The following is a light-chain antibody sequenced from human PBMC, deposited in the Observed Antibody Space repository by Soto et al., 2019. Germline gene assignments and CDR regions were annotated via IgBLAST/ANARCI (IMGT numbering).Light chain of an antibody. CDR2: DAS. V-gene: IGKV3D-20*01. Sequence: VVLTQSPATLSLSPGERAALSCGASESVSSNQLAWYQQKPGLAPRLLIYDASSRASGIPERFSGSGSGTGFSLTISSLEPEDSAVYYCQQYGSSPITCGQGKRREIK. CDR1: ESVSSNQ. CDR3: QQYGSSPIT. J-gene: IGKJ5*01.